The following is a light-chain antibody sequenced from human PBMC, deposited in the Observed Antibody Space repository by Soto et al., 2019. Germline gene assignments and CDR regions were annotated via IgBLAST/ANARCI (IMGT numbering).Light chain of an antibody. J-gene: IGLJ2*01. Sequence: QSALTQPASVSGSPGQSISISCTGTSSDIGSYNLVSWYQHHPGKAPKLIIYEARKRPPGVSNRFSASTSGNTASLTISGLQAEDESDYYCCSYAGSNTVVFGGGTKLTVL. CDR3: CSYAGSNTVV. V-gene: IGLV2-23*01. CDR1: SSDIGSYNL. CDR2: EAR.